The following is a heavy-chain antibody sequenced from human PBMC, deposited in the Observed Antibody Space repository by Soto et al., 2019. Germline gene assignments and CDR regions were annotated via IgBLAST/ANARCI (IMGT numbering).Heavy chain of an antibody. CDR2: ISYDGSNK. CDR1: GFTFSSYA. J-gene: IGHJ3*02. CDR3: ARDADIVATIYSNAFDI. D-gene: IGHD5-12*01. V-gene: IGHV3-30-3*01. Sequence: QVQLVESGGGVVQPGRSLRLSCAASGFTFSSYAMHWVRQAPGKGLEWVAVISYDGSNKYYADFVKGRFTISRENSKNTLYLQMNSLRAEDTAVYYCARDADIVATIYSNAFDIWGQGTMVTVSS.